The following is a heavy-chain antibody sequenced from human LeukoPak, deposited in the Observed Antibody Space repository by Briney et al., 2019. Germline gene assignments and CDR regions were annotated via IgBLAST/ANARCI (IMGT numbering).Heavy chain of an antibody. Sequence: SETLSLTCTVSGGSISSYYWSWIRQPPGKGLEWIGYIYYSGSTNYNPSLKSRVTISVDTSKNQFSLKLSSVTAADTAVYYCARDVMAARPGYFDHWGQGTLVTVSS. D-gene: IGHD6-6*01. V-gene: IGHV4-59*01. CDR1: GGSISSYY. J-gene: IGHJ4*02. CDR3: ARDVMAARPGYFDH. CDR2: IYYSGST.